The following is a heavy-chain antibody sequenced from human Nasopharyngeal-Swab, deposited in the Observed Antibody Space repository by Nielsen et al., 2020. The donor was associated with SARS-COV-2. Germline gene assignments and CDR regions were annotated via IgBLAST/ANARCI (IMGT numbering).Heavy chain of an antibody. Sequence: GSLRLSCTVSGGSISSYYWSLIRQPPGKGLEWIGYIYYSGSTNYNPSLKSRVTISVDTSKNQFSLKLSSVTAADTAVYYCARDSCSSTSCYFGTASNYYYYMDVWGKGTTVTVSS. CDR2: IYYSGST. CDR1: GGSISSYY. J-gene: IGHJ6*03. D-gene: IGHD2-2*01. V-gene: IGHV4-59*01. CDR3: ARDSCSSTSCYFGTASNYYYYMDV.